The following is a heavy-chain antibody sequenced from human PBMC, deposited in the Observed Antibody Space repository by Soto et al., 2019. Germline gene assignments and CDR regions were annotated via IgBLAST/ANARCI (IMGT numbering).Heavy chain of an antibody. CDR1: AITTCSCYC. V-gene: IGHV3-33*01. CDR2: IWYDGSNK. J-gene: IGHJ4*02. CDR3: ASGDRFYYDSSGYAGYFNF. Sequence: SMRLSGAASAITTCSCYCMHWDRQAPGQGLEWVAVIWYDGSNKYYAASVKGRFTISRDNSKNTLYLQMSSLRAEDTAVYYCASGDRFYYDSSGYAGYFNFWGQGNLVTVS. D-gene: IGHD3-22*01.